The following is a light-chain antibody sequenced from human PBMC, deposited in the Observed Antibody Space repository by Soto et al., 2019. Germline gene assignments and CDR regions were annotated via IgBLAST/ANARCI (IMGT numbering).Light chain of an antibody. V-gene: IGKV3-20*01. CDR3: QQYATLPPT. CDR2: GAL. J-gene: IGKJ4*01. Sequence: ENVLSRCPRNLSLSPGERATLSCRASQTVSSRFLAWYQQKPGQAPRLLIYGALSRATGIPDRFSGSGSGTDFTLTISRLEPEDFALYYCQQYATLPPTSGGGTKVDIK. CDR1: QTVSSRF.